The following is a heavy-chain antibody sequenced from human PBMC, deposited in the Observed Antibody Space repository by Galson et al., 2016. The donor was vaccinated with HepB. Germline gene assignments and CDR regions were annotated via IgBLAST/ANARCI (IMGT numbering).Heavy chain of an antibody. CDR3: AVYSFPIAAAGPARSLQH. CDR2: INSDGSST. J-gene: IGHJ1*01. Sequence: SLRLSCAASGFTFSSSWMHWVRQAPGKGLVWVSRINSDGSSTNYADSVKGRFTISRDSAKNTLYLQMNSLRAEDTAVYYCAVYSFPIAAAGPARSLQHWGQGTLVTVSS. CDR1: GFTFSSSW. V-gene: IGHV3-74*01. D-gene: IGHD6-13*01.